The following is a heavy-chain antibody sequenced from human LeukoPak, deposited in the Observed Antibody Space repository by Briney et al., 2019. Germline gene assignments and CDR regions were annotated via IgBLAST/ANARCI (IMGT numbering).Heavy chain of an antibody. D-gene: IGHD3-10*01. CDR1: GDSISSYY. Sequence: SETLSLTCTVSGDSISSYYWSWIRQPPGKGLEWIGYIYHSGSTNYNPSLKSRVTISVDTSKNQFSLKLSSVTAADTAVYYCASRDGGKLLWFGEPYYFDYWGQGTLATVSS. CDR2: IYHSGST. J-gene: IGHJ4*02. V-gene: IGHV4-59*12. CDR3: ASRDGGKLLWFGEPYYFDY.